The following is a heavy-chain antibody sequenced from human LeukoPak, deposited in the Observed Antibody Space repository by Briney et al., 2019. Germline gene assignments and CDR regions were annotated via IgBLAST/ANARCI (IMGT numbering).Heavy chain of an antibody. J-gene: IGHJ4*02. CDR1: GFTFSNYW. Sequence: GGSLRLSCATSGFTFSNYWMHWVRQAPGKGLVWVSRINSDGSSTSCADSVKGRFTISRDNAKNTLYLQMNSLRAEDTAVYHCARDRSSGAGIAVAGTPLYWGQGTLVTVSS. D-gene: IGHD6-19*01. CDR3: ARDRSSGAGIAVAGTPLY. CDR2: INSDGSST. V-gene: IGHV3-74*01.